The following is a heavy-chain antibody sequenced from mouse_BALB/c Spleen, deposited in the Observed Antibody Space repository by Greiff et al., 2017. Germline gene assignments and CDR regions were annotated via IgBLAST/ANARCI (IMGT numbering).Heavy chain of an antibody. D-gene: IGHD1-1*01. Sequence: QVQLQQSGAELMKPGASVKISCKATGYTFSSYWIEWVKQRPGHGLEWIGEILPGSGSTNYNEKFKGKATFTADTSSNTAYMQLSSLTSEDSAVYYCARSTTVVGLDYWGQGTTLTVSS. J-gene: IGHJ2*01. CDR2: ILPGSGST. CDR3: ARSTTVVGLDY. V-gene: IGHV1-9*01. CDR1: GYTFSSYW.